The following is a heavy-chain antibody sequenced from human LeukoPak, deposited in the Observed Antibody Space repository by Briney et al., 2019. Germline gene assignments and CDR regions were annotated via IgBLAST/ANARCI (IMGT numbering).Heavy chain of an antibody. Sequence: PGRSLRLSCAASGFTFTNYAMHWVRQAPGKGLEWVAVISYDGPNKYYADSVKGRFTISRDNSKNTLYLQMNSLTAEDTAVYYCARSGISNWFDPWGQGTLVTVSS. D-gene: IGHD3-3*01. CDR1: GFTFTNYA. J-gene: IGHJ5*02. CDR3: ARSGISNWFDP. CDR2: ISYDGPNK. V-gene: IGHV3-30*03.